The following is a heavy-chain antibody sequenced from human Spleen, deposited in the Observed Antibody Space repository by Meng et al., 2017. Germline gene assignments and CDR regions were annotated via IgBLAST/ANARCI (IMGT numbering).Heavy chain of an antibody. D-gene: IGHD5-12*01. Sequence: GGSLRLSCAASGFTFSSYAMHWVRQAPGKGLEWVAVIRSDGSNKYYADSVKGRFTISRDNSKNTLYLQINNLRAEDTAVYFCARDGPHYDVDYWGQGTLVTVSS. CDR3: ARDGPHYDVDY. CDR2: IRSDGSNK. V-gene: IGHV3-33*08. CDR1: GFTFSSYA. J-gene: IGHJ4*02.